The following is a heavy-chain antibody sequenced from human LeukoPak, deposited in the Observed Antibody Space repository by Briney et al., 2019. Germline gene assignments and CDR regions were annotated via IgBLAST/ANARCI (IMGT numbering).Heavy chain of an antibody. V-gene: IGHV4-34*01. J-gene: IGHJ5*02. CDR2: INHSGST. CDR1: GGSFSGYY. D-gene: IGHD5-18*01. Sequence: PSETLSLTCAVYGGSFSGYYWSWIRQPPGKGLEWIGEINHSGSTNYNPSLKSRVTISVDTSKNQFSLKLSSVTAADTAVYYCARWDAAMGYNWFDPWGQGTLVTVS. CDR3: ARWDAAMGYNWFDP.